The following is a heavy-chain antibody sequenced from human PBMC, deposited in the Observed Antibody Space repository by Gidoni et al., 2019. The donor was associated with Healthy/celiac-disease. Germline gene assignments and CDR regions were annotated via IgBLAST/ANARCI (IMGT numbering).Heavy chain of an antibody. CDR2: IYSGGST. CDR1: GFTIRCNY. J-gene: IGHJ6*02. V-gene: IGHV3-66*01. Sequence: EVQLVESGGGLVQPGGSLRLSCAASGFTIRCNYMSWVRQAPGKGLEWVSVIYSGGSTYYADPVKGRFTISRDNSKNTLYLQMNSLRAEDTAVYYCARDRGYYYYGMDVWGQGTTVTVSS. CDR3: ARDRGYYYYGMDV.